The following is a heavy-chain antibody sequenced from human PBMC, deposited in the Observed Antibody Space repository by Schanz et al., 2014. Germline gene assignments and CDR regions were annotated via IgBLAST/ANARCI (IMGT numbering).Heavy chain of an antibody. CDR3: ARDRDNHMDV. D-gene: IGHD1-1*01. J-gene: IGHJ6*02. CDR1: GFTFSSYW. Sequence: VQLLESGGGVVRPGRSLRLSCAASGFTFSSYWMHWVRQAPGKGLVWVSRINREGSWTSYADSVKGRFTVSRDNAKNTLYLQIDSLRVEDTAVYYCARDRDNHMDVWGQGTTVTVSS. V-gene: IGHV3-74*01. CDR2: INREGSWT.